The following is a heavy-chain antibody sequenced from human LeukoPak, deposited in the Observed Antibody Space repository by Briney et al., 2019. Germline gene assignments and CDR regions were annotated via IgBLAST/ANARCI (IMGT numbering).Heavy chain of an antibody. D-gene: IGHD1-14*01. CDR1: TFTFSSDS. V-gene: IGHV3-21*01. CDR3: SRDPDRRSDY. CDR2: ISSSSDYI. J-gene: IGHJ4*02. Sequence: GGSLRLSCAASTFTFSSDSMNWVRQAPGKGLEWVSSISSSSDYIYYADSVKGRFTISRDNAKNSLFLQMNSLRAEDTAIYYCSRDPDRRSDYWGQGTLVSVSS.